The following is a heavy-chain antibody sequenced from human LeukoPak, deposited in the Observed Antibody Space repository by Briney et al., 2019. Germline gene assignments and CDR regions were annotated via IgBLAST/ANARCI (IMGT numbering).Heavy chain of an antibody. Sequence: PGGSLRLSCAASGFTFSSYSMNWVRQAPGKGLEWVSSISGSSSYIYYADSVKGRFTISRHNAKNSLNLQMSSLRAEDTAVYYCARTRLGEWLVGNAFDIWGQGTMVTVSS. CDR1: GFTFSSYS. D-gene: IGHD6-19*01. V-gene: IGHV3-21*01. CDR2: ISGSSSYI. J-gene: IGHJ3*02. CDR3: ARTRLGEWLVGNAFDI.